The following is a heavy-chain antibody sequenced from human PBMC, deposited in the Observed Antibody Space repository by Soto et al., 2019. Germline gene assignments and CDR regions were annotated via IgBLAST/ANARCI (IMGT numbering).Heavy chain of an antibody. CDR2: ISTSGRPK. Sequence: GGSLRLSCAASGFSFSDFYMSWVRQAPGKGLEWVSFISTSGRPKFYADSVKGRFTISRDNANNSVYLQMNSLRAEDTAVYYCAKSHAGYDFSDSWGQGILVTVSS. V-gene: IGHV3-11*01. CDR3: AKSHAGYDFSDS. CDR1: GFSFSDFY. D-gene: IGHD5-12*01. J-gene: IGHJ5*02.